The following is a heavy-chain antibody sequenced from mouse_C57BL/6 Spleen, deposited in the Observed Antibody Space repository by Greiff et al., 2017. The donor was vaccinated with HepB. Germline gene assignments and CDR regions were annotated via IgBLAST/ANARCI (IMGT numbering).Heavy chain of an antibody. D-gene: IGHD2-4*01. CDR3: ARPDYYDHWFAY. CDR2: ISSGSSTI. V-gene: IGHV5-17*01. CDR1: GFTFSDYG. Sequence: EVMLVESGGGLVKPGGSLKLSCAASGFTFSDYGMHLVRQAPEKGLEWVAYISSGSSTIYYADTVKGRFTISRDNAKNTLFLQMTSLRSEDTAMYYCARPDYYDHWFAYWGQGTLVTVSA. J-gene: IGHJ3*01.